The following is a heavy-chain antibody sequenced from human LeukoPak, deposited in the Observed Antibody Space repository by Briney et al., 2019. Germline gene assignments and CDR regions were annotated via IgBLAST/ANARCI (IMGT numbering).Heavy chain of an antibody. CDR3: ARGNYASTTHRVYYFDS. CDR2: IYYSGST. V-gene: IGHV4-59*01. CDR1: GGSISSYY. Sequence: SETLSLTCTVSGGSISSYYWSWIRRPPGKGLEWIGNIYYSGSTNYNPSLKSRVTISVDTYKNQFSLKLSSVTAADTAVYYCARGNYASTTHRVYYFDSWGQGTLGTVSS. D-gene: IGHD3-22*01. J-gene: IGHJ4*02.